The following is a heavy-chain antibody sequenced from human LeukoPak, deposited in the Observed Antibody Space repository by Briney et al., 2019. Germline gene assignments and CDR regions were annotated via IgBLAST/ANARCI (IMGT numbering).Heavy chain of an antibody. D-gene: IGHD6-19*01. CDR3: ARLSSGWYSRNGKYFDY. CDR2: IYYSGTT. J-gene: IGHJ4*02. CDR1: GGSISSYY. V-gene: IGHV4-59*12. Sequence: SETLSLTCTVSGGSISSYYWSWIRQPPGKGLEWIGYIYYSGTTNYNPSLKSRVTISVDTSKNQFSLKLSSVTAADTAVYYCARLSSGWYSRNGKYFDYWGQGTLVTVSS.